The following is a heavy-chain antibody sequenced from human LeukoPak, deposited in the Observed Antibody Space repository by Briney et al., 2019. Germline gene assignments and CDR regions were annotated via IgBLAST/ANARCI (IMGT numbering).Heavy chain of an antibody. CDR3: ARHGSTDYFDY. Sequence: SETLSLTCAVSGGSISSTTSYWGWIRQPPGKGLEGIGRIYYSGSTFYNPPLKSRVTISVDTSKNQLSLRLSAVTAADTAVYYCARHGSTDYFDYWGQGTLVTVSS. J-gene: IGHJ4*02. CDR2: IYYSGST. V-gene: IGHV4-39*01. CDR1: GGSISSTTSY. D-gene: IGHD2-2*03.